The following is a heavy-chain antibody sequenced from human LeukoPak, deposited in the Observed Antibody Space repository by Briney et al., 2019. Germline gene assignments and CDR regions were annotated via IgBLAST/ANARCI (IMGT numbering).Heavy chain of an antibody. D-gene: IGHD6-13*01. CDR2: IYYSGST. CDR1: GDSISGNY. J-gene: IGHJ3*02. CDR3: AREAAGKDAFDI. V-gene: IGHV4-59*01. Sequence: PSETLSLTCSVSGDSISGNYWSWMRQPPGKGLEWIGYIYYSGSTNYNPSLKSRVTISVDTSKNQFSLKLSSVTAADTAVYYCAREAAGKDAFDIWGQGTMVTVSS.